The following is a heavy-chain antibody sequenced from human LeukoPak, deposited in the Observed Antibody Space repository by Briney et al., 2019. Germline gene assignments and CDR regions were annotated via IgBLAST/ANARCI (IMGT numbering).Heavy chain of an antibody. D-gene: IGHD6-19*01. J-gene: IGHJ3*02. CDR2: ICYSGST. CDR1: GGSISSYY. Sequence: PSETLSLTCTVSGGSISSYYWSWIRQPPGKGLEWIGYICYSGSTNYNPSLKSRVTISVDTSKNQFSLKLSSVTAADTAVYYCAGTYSSGWYMAFDIWGQGTMVTVSS. CDR3: AGTYSSGWYMAFDI. V-gene: IGHV4-59*01.